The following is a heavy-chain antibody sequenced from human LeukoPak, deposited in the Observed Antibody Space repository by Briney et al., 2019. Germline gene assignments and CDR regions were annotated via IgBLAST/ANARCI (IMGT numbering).Heavy chain of an antibody. V-gene: IGHV3-7*01. CDR2: IKQDGSEK. Sequence: GGSLRLSCAASGFTFSSYWMSWVRQAPGKGLEWVANIKQDGSEKYYVDSVKGRFTISRDNAKNSLYLQMNSLRAEDTAVYYCTTVGEGRVRDYWGQGTLVTVSS. J-gene: IGHJ4*02. D-gene: IGHD3-16*01. CDR1: GFTFSSYW. CDR3: TTVGEGRVRDY.